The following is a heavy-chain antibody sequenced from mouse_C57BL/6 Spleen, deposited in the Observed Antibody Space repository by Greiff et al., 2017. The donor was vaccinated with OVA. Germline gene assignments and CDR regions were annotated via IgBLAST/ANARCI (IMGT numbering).Heavy chain of an antibody. Sequence: EVQLQQSVAELVRPGASVKLSCTASGFNIKNTYMPWVKQRPEQGLEWIGRIDPANGNTKYAPKFQGKATITADTSSNTAYLQLSSLTSEDTAIYYCARDYYGSSPYAMDYWGQGTSVTVSS. CDR1: GFNIKNTY. D-gene: IGHD1-1*01. J-gene: IGHJ4*01. CDR2: IDPANGNT. V-gene: IGHV14-3*01. CDR3: ARDYYGSSPYAMDY.